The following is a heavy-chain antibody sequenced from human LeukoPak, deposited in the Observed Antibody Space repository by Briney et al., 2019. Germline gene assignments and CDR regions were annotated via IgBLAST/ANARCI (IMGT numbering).Heavy chain of an antibody. CDR3: ARDYGDYEGYFDY. Sequence: GGSLRLSCAASGFTFSSYWMSWVRQAAGKGLEWVANIKQDGSEKYYVDSVKGRFTISRDNAKNSLYLQMNSLRAEDTAVYYCARDYGDYEGYFDYWGQGTLVTVSS. J-gene: IGHJ4*02. D-gene: IGHD4-17*01. CDR1: GFTFSSYW. V-gene: IGHV3-7*01. CDR2: IKQDGSEK.